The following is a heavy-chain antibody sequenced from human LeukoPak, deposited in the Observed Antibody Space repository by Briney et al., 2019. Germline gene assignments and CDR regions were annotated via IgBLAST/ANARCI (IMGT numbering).Heavy chain of an antibody. CDR1: SVSFSGYY. CDR3: ARALRVRYYYGSGSYYPLAWVPSGERDY. D-gene: IGHD3-10*01. J-gene: IGHJ4*02. Sequence: SETLCLACAVYSVSFSGYYWSWIRQPPGKGLEWIGEINHSESTNYNPSLKSRVTISVDTSKNQFSLKLSSVTAADTAVYYCARALRVRYYYGSGSYYPLAWVPSGERDYWGQGTLVTVSS. V-gene: IGHV4-34*01. CDR2: INHSEST.